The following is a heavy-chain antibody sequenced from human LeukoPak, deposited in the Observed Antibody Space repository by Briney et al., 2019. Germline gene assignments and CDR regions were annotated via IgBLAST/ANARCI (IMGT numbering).Heavy chain of an antibody. Sequence: GGSLRLSCAGSGFTFSSAWMHWVRQAPGKGLVWVSRITSDGSTNYADSVMGRFTISRDNAKNTQYLQMTSLTADDTGVYYCARTATGSYYNYWGQGTLVTVSS. CDR2: ITSDGST. V-gene: IGHV3-74*01. CDR3: ARTATGSYYNY. CDR1: GFTFSSAW. J-gene: IGHJ4*02. D-gene: IGHD1-26*01.